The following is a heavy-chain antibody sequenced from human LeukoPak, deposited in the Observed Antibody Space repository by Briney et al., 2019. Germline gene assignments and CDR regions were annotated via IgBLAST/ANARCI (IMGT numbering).Heavy chain of an antibody. J-gene: IGHJ6*02. V-gene: IGHV3-21*01. CDR2: ISSSSSYI. CDR1: GFTFSSYS. Sequence: GSLRLSCAASGFTFSSYSMNWVRQAPGKGLEWVSSISSSSSYIYYADSVKGRFTISRDNAKNSLYLQMNSLRAEDTAVYYCARNSPPFYYYGMDVWGQGTTVTVSS. D-gene: IGHD2/OR15-2a*01. CDR3: ARNSPPFYYYGMDV.